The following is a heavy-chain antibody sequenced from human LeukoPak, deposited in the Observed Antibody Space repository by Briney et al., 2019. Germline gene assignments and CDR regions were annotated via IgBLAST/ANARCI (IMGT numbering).Heavy chain of an antibody. V-gene: IGHV4-59*07. CDR1: GGSISSYY. CDR3: ARAPAYNWNYGWFDP. D-gene: IGHD1-7*01. J-gene: IGHJ5*02. Sequence: SDTLSLTCTVSGGSISSYYWSWIRQPPGKGLEWIGYIYYNGSTNYNPSLKSRVTISVDTSKNQFSLKLSSVTAADTAVYYCARAPAYNWNYGWFDPWGQGTLVTVSS. CDR2: IYYNGST.